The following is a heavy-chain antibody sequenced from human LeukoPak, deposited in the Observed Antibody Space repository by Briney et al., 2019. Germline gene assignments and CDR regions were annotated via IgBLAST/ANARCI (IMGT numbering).Heavy chain of an antibody. CDR1: GGSISSYY. D-gene: IGHD6-19*01. CDR3: AKVEAVAGDY. CDR2: INHSGST. Sequence: PSETLSLTCTVSGGSISSYYWSWIRQPPGKGLEWIGEINHSGSTNYNPSLKSRVTISVDTSKNQFSLKLSSVTAADTAVYYCAKVEAVAGDYWGQGTLVTVSS. V-gene: IGHV4-34*01. J-gene: IGHJ4*02.